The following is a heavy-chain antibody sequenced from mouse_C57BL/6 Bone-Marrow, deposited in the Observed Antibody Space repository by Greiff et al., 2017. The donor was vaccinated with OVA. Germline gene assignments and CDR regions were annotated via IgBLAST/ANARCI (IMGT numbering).Heavy chain of an antibody. CDR2: IDPSDSYT. V-gene: IGHV1-50*01. CDR3: VGVFAY. J-gene: IGHJ3*01. Sequence: VQLQQPGAELVKPGASVKLSCKASGYTFTSYWMTWVKQRPGQGLEWIGEIDPSDSYTYYNQKFKGKATLTVDTSSSTAYMQLSSLTSEDSAVYYCVGVFAYWGQGTLVTVSA. CDR1: GYTFTSYW.